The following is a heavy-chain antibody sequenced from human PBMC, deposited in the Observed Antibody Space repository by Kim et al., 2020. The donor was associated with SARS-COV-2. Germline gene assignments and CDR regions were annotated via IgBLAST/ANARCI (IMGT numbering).Heavy chain of an antibody. CDR3: ARDPEVGDISGYYFTHNFDF. Sequence: ASVKVSCKASGYTFMIYYIHWVRQAPGQGLEWMGSISPSGAGTKFAPNFQGRVTMTIDTSTSTVYMELSSLSSDDTAVYVCARDPEVGDISGYYFTHNFDFWGQGTLVTVSS. CDR2: ISPSGAGT. V-gene: IGHV1-46*01. J-gene: IGHJ4*02. CDR1: GYTFMIYY. D-gene: IGHD3-22*01.